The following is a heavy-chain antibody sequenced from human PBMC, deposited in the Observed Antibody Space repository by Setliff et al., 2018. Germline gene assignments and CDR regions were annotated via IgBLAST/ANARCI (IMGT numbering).Heavy chain of an antibody. CDR1: GFAFNTYW. Sequence: AGESLKISCAASGFAFNTYWMHWVRQVPGKGLVWVARINGDGSVANYADAVKGRFTISRDNAKNTLSLQMNTVKAEDTAVYYCTRDIVVFTDIDYYYSGMDVWGQGTAVTSP. D-gene: IGHD2-21*01. CDR3: TRDIVVFTDIDYYYSGMDV. V-gene: IGHV3-74*01. CDR2: INGDGSVA. J-gene: IGHJ6*02.